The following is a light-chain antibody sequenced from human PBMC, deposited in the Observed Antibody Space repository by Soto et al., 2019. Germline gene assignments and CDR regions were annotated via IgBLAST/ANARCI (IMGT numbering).Light chain of an antibody. CDR2: GAS. J-gene: IGKJ3*01. V-gene: IGKV3-20*01. CDR1: QTISNTY. Sequence: EIVLTQSPGTLSLSPGEGATLSCRASQTISNTYLAWYQQKPGQAPRLLIYGASSRATGIPDRFSGSGSGTDFARTISGLEPEDFAVYYCQSYGRTVFTFGPGTKVDIK. CDR3: QSYGRTVFT.